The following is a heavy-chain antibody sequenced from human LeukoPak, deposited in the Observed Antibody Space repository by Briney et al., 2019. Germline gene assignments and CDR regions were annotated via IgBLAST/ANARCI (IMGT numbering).Heavy chain of an antibody. CDR2: IYSSGTT. D-gene: IGHD1-26*01. V-gene: IGHV4-59*08. Sequence: PSETLSLTCIVSGGSISNYHWSWFRQPPGKGLESIGHIYSSGTTNYNPSLQSRVTMLVDTSRNQFSLRLSSVTAADTAVYYCARHETGGTYPLKYWGQGTLVTVSS. J-gene: IGHJ4*02. CDR1: GGSISNYH. CDR3: ARHETGGTYPLKY.